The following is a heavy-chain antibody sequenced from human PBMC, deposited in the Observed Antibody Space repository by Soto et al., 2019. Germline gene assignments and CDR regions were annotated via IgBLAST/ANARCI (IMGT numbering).Heavy chain of an antibody. CDR2: ISPSSTYI. CDR1: GLNFEKCS. CDR3: ATVTGDIEVVSATT. V-gene: IGHV3-21*04. Sequence: LRLSCAASGLNFEKCSMNWVRQPPGKGPEWLASISPSSTYIRYADSVKGRFTISRDNARNSLSLQMMNLRADDTAIYYCATVTGDIEVVSATTWGQGTLVTVSS. J-gene: IGHJ4*02. D-gene: IGHD2-15*01.